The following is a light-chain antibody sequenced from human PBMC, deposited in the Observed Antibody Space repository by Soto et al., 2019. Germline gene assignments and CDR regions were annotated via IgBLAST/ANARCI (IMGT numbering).Light chain of an antibody. Sequence: QSVLTQPASVSGSPGQSITISCTGTSSDVGGYNYVSWYQQHPGKAPKLIIYEVSNRPSGVSNRFSGSKSDNTASLTISVLQAEDEADYYCSSYTSSNTYVFGTGTKLTVL. CDR1: SSDVGGYNY. CDR3: SSYTSSNTYV. J-gene: IGLJ1*01. V-gene: IGLV2-14*01. CDR2: EVS.